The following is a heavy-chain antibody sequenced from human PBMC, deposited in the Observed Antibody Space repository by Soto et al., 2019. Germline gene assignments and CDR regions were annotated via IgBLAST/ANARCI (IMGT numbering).Heavy chain of an antibody. Sequence: VSVNRACKAAGYTFSSDGSSCVRLSTDKGLEWMGWISAYNGNTNYAQKLQGRVTITADESTSTAYMELSSLRSEDTAVYYCAGRGTAMVTNGYGMDVWGQGTTVTVSS. V-gene: IGHV1-18*01. CDR2: ISAYNGNT. J-gene: IGHJ6*02. CDR1: GYTFSSDG. CDR3: AGRGTAMVTNGYGMDV. D-gene: IGHD5-18*01.